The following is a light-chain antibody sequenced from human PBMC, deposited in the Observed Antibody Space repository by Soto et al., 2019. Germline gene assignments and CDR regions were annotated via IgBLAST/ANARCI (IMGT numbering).Light chain of an antibody. J-gene: IGKJ1*01. Sequence: EIVMTQSPATLSVSPGERATLSCRASQSVSSNLAWYQQKPGQAPRLLMYGASTRATGITDRFSGSGSGTEFTLSISSLQSEDFAVYYCQRHNNWPPWTFGQGTKVEIK. CDR1: QSVSSN. CDR2: GAS. V-gene: IGKV3-15*01. CDR3: QRHNNWPPWT.